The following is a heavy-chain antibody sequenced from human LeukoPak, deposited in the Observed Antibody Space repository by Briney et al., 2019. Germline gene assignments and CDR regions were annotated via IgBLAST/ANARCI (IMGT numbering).Heavy chain of an antibody. D-gene: IGHD6-19*01. CDR3: VRDRSGWAGDY. Sequence: GGSLRLSCAASGFTFSSHYMQWVRQAPGKGLVWVSGIKTDGSSTRYADSVKGRFTISRDNAKNTLYLQMNSLRAEDTAVYYCVRDRSGWAGDYWGQGTLVTVSP. J-gene: IGHJ4*02. CDR2: IKTDGSST. V-gene: IGHV3-74*01. CDR1: GFTFSSHY.